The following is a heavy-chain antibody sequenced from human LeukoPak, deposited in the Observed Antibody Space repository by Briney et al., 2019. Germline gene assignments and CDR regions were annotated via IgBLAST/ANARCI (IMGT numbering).Heavy chain of an antibody. CDR2: IIPIFGTA. Sequence: ASVKVSCKASGGTFSSYAISWVRQAPGQGLEWMGGIIPIFGTANYAQKFQDRVTITADESTSTAYMELSSLRSEDTAVYYCANYQAARSLEYWGQGTLVTVSS. J-gene: IGHJ4*02. V-gene: IGHV1-69*01. CDR1: GGTFSSYA. D-gene: IGHD6-6*01. CDR3: ANYQAARSLEY.